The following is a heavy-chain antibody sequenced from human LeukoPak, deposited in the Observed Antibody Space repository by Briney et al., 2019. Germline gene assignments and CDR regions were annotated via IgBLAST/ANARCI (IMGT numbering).Heavy chain of an antibody. D-gene: IGHD1-26*01. CDR3: AKSMYSGSATSTFDI. CDR2: ISGSGAAT. Sequence: GGSLRLSCAASGFTFSTYAMSWVRQAPGKGLEWVSPISGSGAATHYADSVKGRYTISRDNFKNTLYLQMNSLRAEDTALYYCAKSMYSGSATSTFDIWGQGTIVTVSS. CDR1: GFTFSTYA. V-gene: IGHV3-23*01. J-gene: IGHJ3*02.